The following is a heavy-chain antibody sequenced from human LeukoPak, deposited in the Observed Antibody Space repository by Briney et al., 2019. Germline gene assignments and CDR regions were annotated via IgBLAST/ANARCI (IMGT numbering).Heavy chain of an antibody. CDR1: GGSFSGYY. V-gene: IGHV4-34*01. CDR2: VTHRGVT. D-gene: IGHD1-26*01. J-gene: IGHJ6*04. Sequence: KASETLSLTCAVYGGSFSGYYWTWIRQSPGKGLEWIGEVTHRGVTHYSPSLRSRVTISLDTSRKQYSLSVSSVTAADTAVYYCARENSGSLFPGEHYYFLDVWCKGTTVTVSS. CDR3: ARENSGSLFPGEHYYFLDV.